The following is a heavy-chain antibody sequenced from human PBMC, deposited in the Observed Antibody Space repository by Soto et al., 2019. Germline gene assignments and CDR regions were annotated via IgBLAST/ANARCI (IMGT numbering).Heavy chain of an antibody. CDR1: GGSVSSGSYY. D-gene: IGHD6-19*01. CDR2: IYYSGST. J-gene: IGHJ6*02. V-gene: IGHV4-61*01. CDR3: ARDGRDSGWTSVYYYYGMDV. Sequence: QVQLQESGPGLVKPSETLSLTCTVSGGSVSSGSYYWSWIRQPPGKGLEWIGYIYYSGSTNYNPSLKSRVTISVDTSKTQFSLKLSSVTAADTAVYYCARDGRDSGWTSVYYYYGMDVWGQGTTVTVSS.